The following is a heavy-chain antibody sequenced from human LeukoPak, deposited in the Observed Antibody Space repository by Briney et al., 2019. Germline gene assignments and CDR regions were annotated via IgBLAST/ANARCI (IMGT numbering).Heavy chain of an antibody. CDR3: ARDLIRFPRPFDI. CDR1: GGSISSGSYY. CDR2: IYTSGST. D-gene: IGHD3-3*01. Sequence: LSETLSLTCTVSGGSISSGSYYWSWIRQPAGKGLEWIGRIYTSGSTNYNPSLKSRVTISVDTSKNQFSLKLSSVTAADTAVYYCARDLIRFPRPFDIWGQGTMVTVSS. V-gene: IGHV4-61*02. J-gene: IGHJ3*02.